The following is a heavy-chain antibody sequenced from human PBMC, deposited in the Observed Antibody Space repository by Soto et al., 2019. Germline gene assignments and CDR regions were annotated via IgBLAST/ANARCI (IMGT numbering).Heavy chain of an antibody. CDR3: AKDTRDYDFWSGYYNYGMDV. V-gene: IGHV3-23*01. Sequence: GGSLRLSCAASGFTFSSYAMSWVRQAPGKGLEWVSAISGSGGSTYYADSVKGRFTISRDNSKNTLYLQMNSLRAEDTAVYYCAKDTRDYDFWSGYYNYGMDVWGQGTTVTVSS. J-gene: IGHJ6*02. CDR2: ISGSGGST. D-gene: IGHD3-3*01. CDR1: GFTFSSYA.